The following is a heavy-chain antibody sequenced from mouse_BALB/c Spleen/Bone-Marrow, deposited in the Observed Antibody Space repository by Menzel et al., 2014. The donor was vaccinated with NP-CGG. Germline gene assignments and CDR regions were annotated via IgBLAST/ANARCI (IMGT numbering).Heavy chain of an antibody. V-gene: IGHV1-4*01. CDR3: ARRDDGYVFFDY. J-gene: IGHJ2*01. Sequence: QVQLQQSGAELARPGASVKMSCRASGYTFTTYTIHWVRQRPGQGLEWIGYINPSSGYTNYNQKFKDKATLTADESSSTAYMQLSSLTSEDSAVYYCARRDDGYVFFDYWGQGTTLTGSS. CDR1: GYTFTTYT. CDR2: INPSSGYT. D-gene: IGHD2-3*01.